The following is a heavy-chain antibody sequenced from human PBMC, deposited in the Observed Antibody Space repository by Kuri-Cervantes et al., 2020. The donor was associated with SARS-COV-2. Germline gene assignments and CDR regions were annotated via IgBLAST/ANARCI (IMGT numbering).Heavy chain of an antibody. J-gene: IGHJ4*02. V-gene: IGHV3-23*03. D-gene: IGHD6-19*01. CDR2: IYSGGSST. CDR3: AKDIAVAGHFDY. CDR1: GFTFSSYA. Sequence: LSLTCAASGFTFSSYAMSWVRRAPGKGLEWVSVIYSGGSSTYYADSVKGRFTISRDNSKNTLYLQMNSLRAEDTAVYYCAKDIAVAGHFDYWGQGTLVTVSS.